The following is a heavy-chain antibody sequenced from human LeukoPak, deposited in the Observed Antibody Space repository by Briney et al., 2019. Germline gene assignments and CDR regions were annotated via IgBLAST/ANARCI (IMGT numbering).Heavy chain of an antibody. D-gene: IGHD6-13*01. CDR1: GGSISSYY. V-gene: IGHV4-59*08. CDR2: IYYSGST. J-gene: IGHJ4*02. Sequence: SETPSLACTVSGGSISSYYWSWIRQPQGKGLEWIGYIYYSGSTNYNPSPKSRVTTSVETSKNQFTLKLSSVTAADTAVYYCASQGVGSSSWYIYWGQGTLVTVSS. CDR3: ASQGVGSSSWYIY.